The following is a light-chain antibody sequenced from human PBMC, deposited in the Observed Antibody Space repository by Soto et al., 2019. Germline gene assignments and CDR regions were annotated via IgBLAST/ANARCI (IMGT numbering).Light chain of an antibody. J-gene: IGKJ3*01. CDR1: QSVTNNY. CDR3: QQYGSSPIT. Sequence: EIVLTQSPGTLSLSPGGRATLSCRASQSVTNNYLAWYQQKPGQAPRLLIYGASSRATGIPDRFSGSGSGTDFTLTISRLEPEDLAMYYCQQYGSSPITFGPGTKVHIK. CDR2: GAS. V-gene: IGKV3-20*01.